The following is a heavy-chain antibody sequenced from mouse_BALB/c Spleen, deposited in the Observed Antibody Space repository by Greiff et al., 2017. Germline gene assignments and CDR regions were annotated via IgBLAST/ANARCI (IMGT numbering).Heavy chain of an antibody. D-gene: IGHD1-2*01. CDR3: ARGGGLRLRYAMDY. V-gene: IGHV5-6-5*01. CDR2: ISSGGST. Sequence: EVKLMESGGGLVKPGGSLKLSCAASGFTFSSYAMSWVRQTPEKRLEWVASISSGGSTYYPDSVKGRFTISRDNARNILYLQMSSLRSEDTAMYYCARGGGLRLRYAMDYWGQGTSVTVSS. CDR1: GFTFSSYA. J-gene: IGHJ4*01.